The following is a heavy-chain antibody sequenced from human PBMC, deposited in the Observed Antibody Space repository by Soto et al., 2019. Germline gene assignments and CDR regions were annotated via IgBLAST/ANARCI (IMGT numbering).Heavy chain of an antibody. CDR3: ARYLGIAVLGRRAFDI. J-gene: IGHJ3*02. D-gene: IGHD6-19*01. CDR2: IYRSGST. Sequence: SETLSLTCGVSGASISSDNWWSWVRQPPGKGLEWIEEIYRSGSTDNNPSLKSRVTISVDKSKNQFSLKLSSVTAADTAVYYCARYLGIAVLGRRAFDIWGPGTMVTVSS. CDR1: GASISSDNW. V-gene: IGHV4-4*02.